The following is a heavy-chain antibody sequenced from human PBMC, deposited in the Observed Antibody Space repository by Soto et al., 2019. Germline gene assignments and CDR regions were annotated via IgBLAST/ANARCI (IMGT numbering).Heavy chain of an antibody. CDR2: IWYDGSNK. J-gene: IGHJ4*02. V-gene: IGHV3-33*01. CDR1: GFTFSSYG. D-gene: IGHD5-18*01. Sequence: VGSLRLSCAASGFTFSSYGMHWVRQAPGKGLEWVAVIWYDGSNKYYADSVKGRFTISRDNSKNTLYLQMNSLRAEDTAVYYCARDRGYSYGYFDYWGQGTLVTVSS. CDR3: ARDRGYSYGYFDY.